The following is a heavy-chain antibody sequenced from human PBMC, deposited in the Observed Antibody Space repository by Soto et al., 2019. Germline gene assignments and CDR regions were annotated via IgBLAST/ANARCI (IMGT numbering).Heavy chain of an antibody. Sequence: QVQLQQWGAGLLKPSETLSLTCAVYGGSFSGYYWSWIRQPPGKGLEWIGEINHSGSTNYNPSLKSRVTISVDTSKNQFSLKLSSVTAADTDVYYCARRRHPLGHGSGSYGYWGQGTLVTVSS. CDR1: GGSFSGYY. J-gene: IGHJ4*02. D-gene: IGHD3-10*01. CDR2: INHSGST. CDR3: ARRRHPLGHGSGSYGY. V-gene: IGHV4-34*01.